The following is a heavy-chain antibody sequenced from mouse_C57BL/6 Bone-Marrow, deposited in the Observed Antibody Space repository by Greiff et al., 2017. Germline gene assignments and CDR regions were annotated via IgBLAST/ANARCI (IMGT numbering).Heavy chain of an antibody. CDR1: GFNIKDDY. J-gene: IGHJ2*01. CDR3: SSFDGNYCDF. Sequence: EVQLQQSGAELVRPGASVKLSCTASGFNIKDDYIHWVKQRPEQGLEWIGWIDPEIGDTEYASKFKGKATITSDTSSNTAYLQLSSLTSEDTAVYYCSSFDGNYCDFWGQGTPRTVAS. CDR2: IDPEIGDT. D-gene: IGHD2-3*01. V-gene: IGHV14-4*01.